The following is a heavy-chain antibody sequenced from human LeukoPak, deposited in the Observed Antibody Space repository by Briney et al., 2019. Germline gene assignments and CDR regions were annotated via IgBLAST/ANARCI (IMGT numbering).Heavy chain of an antibody. CDR2: IIPIFGTA. Sequence: GASVNVSSKASGGTFSSYAISWVRQAPGQGLEWMGGIIPIFGTANYAQKFQGRVTITADESTSTAYMELSSLRSEDTAVYYCARDTIAAAGSYYCYYGMDVWGQGTTVTVSS. CDR3: ARDTIAAAGSYYCYYGMDV. V-gene: IGHV1-69*13. J-gene: IGHJ6*02. CDR1: GGTFSSYA. D-gene: IGHD6-13*01.